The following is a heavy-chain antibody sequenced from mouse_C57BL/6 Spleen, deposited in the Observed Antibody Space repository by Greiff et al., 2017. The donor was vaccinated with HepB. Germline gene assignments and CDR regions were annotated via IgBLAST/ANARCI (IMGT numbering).Heavy chain of an antibody. Sequence: QVQLQQSGAELVMPGASVKLSCKASGYTFTSYWMHWVKQRPGQGLEWIGEIDPSDSYTNYNQKFKGKSTLTVDKSSSTAYMQLSSLTSEDSAVYYCAREDLRVFDYWGQGTTLTVSS. CDR2: IDPSDSYT. CDR3: AREDLRVFDY. V-gene: IGHV1-69*01. CDR1: GYTFTSYW. J-gene: IGHJ2*01.